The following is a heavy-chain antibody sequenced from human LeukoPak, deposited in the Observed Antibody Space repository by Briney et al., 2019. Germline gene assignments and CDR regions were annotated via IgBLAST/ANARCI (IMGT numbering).Heavy chain of an antibody. CDR3: ARWGLIAAAGTGWFDP. J-gene: IGHJ5*02. Sequence: SETLSLTCAVSGYSISSGYYWGWIRQPPGKGLEGIGSIYHSGSTYYNPSLKSRVTISVDTSKNQFSLKLSSVTAADTAVYYCARWGLIAAAGTGWFDPWGQGTLVTVSS. CDR1: GYSISSGYY. V-gene: IGHV4-38-2*01. D-gene: IGHD6-13*01. CDR2: IYHSGST.